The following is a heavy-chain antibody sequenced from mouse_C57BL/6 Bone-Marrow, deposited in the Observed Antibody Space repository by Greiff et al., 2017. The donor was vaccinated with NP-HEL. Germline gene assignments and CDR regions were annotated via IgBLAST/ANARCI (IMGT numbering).Heavy chain of an antibody. CDR1: GYTFTDYN. V-gene: IGHV1-22*01. D-gene: IGHD2-3*01. CDR2: INPNNGGT. CDR3: ARLGDGYPAWFAY. Sequence: VQLQQSGPELVKPGASVKMSCEASGYTFTDYNMHWVKQSHGKSLEWIGYINPNNGGTSYNQKFKGKATLTVNKSSSTAYMELRSLTSEDSAVYYCARLGDGYPAWFAYWGQGTLVTVSA. J-gene: IGHJ3*01.